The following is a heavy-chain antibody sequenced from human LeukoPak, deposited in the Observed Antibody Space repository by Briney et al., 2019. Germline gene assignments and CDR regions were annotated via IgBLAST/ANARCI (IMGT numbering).Heavy chain of an antibody. CDR2: IDQSGGRN. V-gene: IGHV3-7*05. Sequence: PGGSPRLSRAAPGLTLCRVWMKWGRQAPGRGLEWVANIDQSGGRNNYVDSVKGRFTISRDKAKNSLFLEMSSLRADDTAVYFCARDVEGGTFDIWGQGTTVTVSS. D-gene: IGHD3-16*01. CDR3: ARDVEGGTFDI. CDR1: GLTLCRVW. J-gene: IGHJ3*02.